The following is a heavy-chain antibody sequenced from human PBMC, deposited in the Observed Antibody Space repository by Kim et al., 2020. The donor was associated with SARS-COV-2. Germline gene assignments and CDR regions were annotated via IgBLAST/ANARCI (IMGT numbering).Heavy chain of an antibody. CDR2: ISYDGSNK. J-gene: IGHJ4*02. CDR3: ARDYPLGTAAAGYNGEFDY. Sequence: GGSLRLSCAASGFTFSSYGMHWVRQAPGKGLEWVAVISYDGSNKYYEDSVKGRFTISRDNSKNTLYLQMNSLRAEDKAVYYYARDYPLGTAAAGYNGEFDYWGQGTLVTVSS. D-gene: IGHD6-13*01. V-gene: IGHV3-33*05. CDR1: GFTFSSYG.